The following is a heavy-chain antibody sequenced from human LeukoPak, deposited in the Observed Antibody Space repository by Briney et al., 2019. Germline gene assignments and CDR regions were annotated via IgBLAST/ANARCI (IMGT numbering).Heavy chain of an antibody. V-gene: IGHV4-30-2*01. Sequence: SETLSLTCAVSGGSISSGGYSWSWIRQPPGKGLEWIGYIYHSGSTYYNPSLKSRVTISVDRSKNQFSLKLSSLTAADTAVYYCARGSSGYGNDYWGQGTLVTVSS. D-gene: IGHD5-12*01. CDR1: GGSISSGGYS. CDR2: IYHSGST. J-gene: IGHJ4*02. CDR3: ARGSSGYGNDY.